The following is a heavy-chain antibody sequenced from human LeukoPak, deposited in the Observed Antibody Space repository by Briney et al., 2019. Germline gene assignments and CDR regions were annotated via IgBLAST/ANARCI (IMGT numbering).Heavy chain of an antibody. CDR1: GGSTSSSNYY. CDR2: IHYSGNT. CDR3: ARLGAGPTYYDFWSGYSSFYFDY. D-gene: IGHD3-3*01. J-gene: IGHJ4*02. Sequence: SETLSLTCTVSGGSTSSSNYYWGWIRQPPGKGVEWIGGIHYSGNTYYDPSLKSRVTISVDTSKNQFSLKLSSVTAADTAVYYCARLGAGPTYYDFWSGYSSFYFDYWGQGTLVTVSS. V-gene: IGHV4-39*01.